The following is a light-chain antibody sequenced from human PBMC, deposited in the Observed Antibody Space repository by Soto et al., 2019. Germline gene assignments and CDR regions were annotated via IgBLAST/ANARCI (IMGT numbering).Light chain of an antibody. CDR2: DAS. J-gene: IGKJ4*01. CDR3: RQRSDWPST. CDR1: QSVSRY. V-gene: IGKV3-11*01. Sequence: EIVLTQSPATLSLSPGERATLSCRASQSVSRYLAWYQQKPGQAPRLLIYDASNRATGIPARFSGSGSRTDFTLTISSLEPEDFAVYYCRQRSDWPSTFGGGTKVQIK.